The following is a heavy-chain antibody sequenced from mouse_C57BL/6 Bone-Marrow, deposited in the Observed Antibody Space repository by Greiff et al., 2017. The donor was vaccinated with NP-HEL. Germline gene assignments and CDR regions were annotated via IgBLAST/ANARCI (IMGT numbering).Heavy chain of an antibody. CDR2: IHPNSGST. D-gene: IGHD1-1*01. CDR1: GYTFTSYW. CDR3: ARSADYGSYYYAMDY. Sequence: QVQLQQPGAELVKPGASVKLSCKASGYTFTSYWMHWVKQRPGQGLEWIGMIHPNSGSTNYNEKFKSKATLTVDKSSSTAYMQLSSLTSEDSAVYYCARSADYGSYYYAMDYWGQGTSVTVSS. J-gene: IGHJ4*01. V-gene: IGHV1-64*01.